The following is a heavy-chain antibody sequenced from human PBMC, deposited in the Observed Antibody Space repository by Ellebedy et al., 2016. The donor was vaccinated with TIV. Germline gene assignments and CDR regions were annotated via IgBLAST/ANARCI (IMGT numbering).Heavy chain of an antibody. J-gene: IGHJ6*02. CDR3: ARDDHIVGYYYGLDV. CDR2: IIPVLRTP. Sequence: AASVKVSCKASGGSFSNFAISWVRQAPGQGLEWMGDIIPVLRTPTYARKFQGRLRITADASTSIVYMELSSLRSEDTAVYYCARDDHIVGYYYGLDVWGQGTTVTVSS. V-gene: IGHV1-69*13. D-gene: IGHD2-21*01. CDR1: GGSFSNFA.